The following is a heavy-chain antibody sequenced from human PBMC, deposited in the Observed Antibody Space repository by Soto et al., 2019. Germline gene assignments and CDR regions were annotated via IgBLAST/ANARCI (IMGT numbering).Heavy chain of an antibody. Sequence: SETLSLTCTVSGGSISSSSYYWGWIRQPPGKGLEWIGSIYYSGSTYYNPSLKRRVTITVDTSKNQFSLKLSPVTAPDTAVYYCAREKPNPTVTSWNWFDPWGQGTLVTVSS. D-gene: IGHD4-17*01. J-gene: IGHJ5*02. CDR3: AREKPNPTVTSWNWFDP. V-gene: IGHV4-39*01. CDR1: GGSISSSSYY. CDR2: IYYSGST.